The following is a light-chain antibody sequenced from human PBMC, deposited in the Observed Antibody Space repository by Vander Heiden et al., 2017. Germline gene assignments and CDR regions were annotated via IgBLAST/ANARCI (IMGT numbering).Light chain of an antibody. Sequence: DIQMTQSPSSLSASIGDRVTITCRASQGIGTSLNWYQQIPGKAPKILIYTASTLQGGVPSRFSGSGSGTDFTLTITSLQPEDFAIYHCQQTDSSPLTFGGGTKVEIK. CDR2: TAS. V-gene: IGKV1-39*01. CDR1: QGIGTS. J-gene: IGKJ4*01. CDR3: QQTDSSPLT.